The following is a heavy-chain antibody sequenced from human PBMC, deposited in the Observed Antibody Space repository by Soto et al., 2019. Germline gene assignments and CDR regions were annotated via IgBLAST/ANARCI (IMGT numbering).Heavy chain of an antibody. V-gene: IGHV1-46*01. CDR3: ARELGVRSSSLTDYYYYGMDV. CDR2: INPSGGST. CDR1: GYTFTSYY. Sequence: ASVKVSCKASGYTFTSYYMHWVRQAPGQGLEWMGIINPSGGSTSYAQKFQGRVTMTRDTSTSTVYMELSSLRSEDTAVYYCARELGVRSSSLTDYYYYGMDVWGQGTTVTVSS. D-gene: IGHD6-13*01. J-gene: IGHJ6*02.